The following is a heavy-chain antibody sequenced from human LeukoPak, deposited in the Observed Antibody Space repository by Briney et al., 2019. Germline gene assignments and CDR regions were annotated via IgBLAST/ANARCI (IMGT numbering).Heavy chain of an antibody. D-gene: IGHD3-10*01. CDR2: IYHSGST. CDR3: ARVPLSAYYYGSGSYFDP. CDR1: GYPISSGYY. Sequence: SETLSLTCTVSGYPISSGYYWGWIRQPPGKGLEWIGSIYHSGSTYYNPSLKSRVTISVDTSKNQFSLKLNSVTAADTAIYYCARVPLSAYYYGSGSYFDPWGQGTLVTVSS. V-gene: IGHV4-38-2*02. J-gene: IGHJ5*02.